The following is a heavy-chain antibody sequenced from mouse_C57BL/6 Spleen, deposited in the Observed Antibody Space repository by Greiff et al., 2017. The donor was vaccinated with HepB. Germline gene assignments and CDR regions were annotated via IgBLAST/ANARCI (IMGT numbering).Heavy chain of an antibody. CDR1: GYTFTSYW. J-gene: IGHJ3*01. CDR3: AREGTQFAY. V-gene: IGHV1-72*01. CDR2: IDPNSGGT. D-gene: IGHD2-14*01. Sequence: QVQLQQPGAELVKPGASVKLSCKASGYTFTSYWMHWVMQWPGRGLEWIGRIDPNSGGTKYNEKFKSKATLTVDKPSITAYMQLSSLTSVDSDVDYCAREGTQFAYWGQGTLVTVSA.